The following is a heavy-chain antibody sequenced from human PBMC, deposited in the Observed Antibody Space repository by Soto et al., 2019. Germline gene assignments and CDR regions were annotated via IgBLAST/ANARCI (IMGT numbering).Heavy chain of an antibody. CDR1: GLTFRSYA. J-gene: IGHJ3*02. Sequence: GGSLRLSCAASGLTFRSYAMTWVRQAPGKGLEWVSGTSGSGGNTYYTDSVKGRFTIYRDNSKNTLYLQMNSLKAEDTAVYYCAKGVGYDTSGFDSWGPGTMVTVSS. CDR3: AKGVGYDTSGFDS. D-gene: IGHD3-22*01. V-gene: IGHV3-23*01. CDR2: TSGSGGNT.